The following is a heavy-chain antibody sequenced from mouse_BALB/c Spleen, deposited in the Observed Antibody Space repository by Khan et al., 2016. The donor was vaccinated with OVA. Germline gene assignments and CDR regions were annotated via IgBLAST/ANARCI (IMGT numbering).Heavy chain of an antibody. CDR2: ISYSGGT. CDR3: TRGNYYGYYFDY. Sequence: EVKLLESGPGLVKPSQSLSLTCTVTGYSITSGYAWNWIRQFPGNKLEWMGYISYSGGTSYNPSLTSRISITRDTSKNQFFLQLNSVTTEDTATYYCTRGNYYGYYFDYWGQGTPLTVSS. J-gene: IGHJ2*01. V-gene: IGHV3-2*02. D-gene: IGHD1-1*01. CDR1: GYSITSGYA.